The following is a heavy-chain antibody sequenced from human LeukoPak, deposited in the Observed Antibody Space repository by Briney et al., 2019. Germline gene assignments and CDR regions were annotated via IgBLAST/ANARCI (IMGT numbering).Heavy chain of an antibody. Sequence: GASVKVSCKASGYTFTSYGISWVRQAPGQGLEWMGWISAYNGNTNYAQKLQGRVTMTTDTSTSTAYMELRSLRSDDTAVYYCAGGNSIVVVVAATEDYFDYWGQGTLVTVSS. V-gene: IGHV1-18*01. J-gene: IGHJ4*02. CDR1: GYTFTSYG. D-gene: IGHD2-15*01. CDR3: AGGNSIVVVVAATEDYFDY. CDR2: ISAYNGNT.